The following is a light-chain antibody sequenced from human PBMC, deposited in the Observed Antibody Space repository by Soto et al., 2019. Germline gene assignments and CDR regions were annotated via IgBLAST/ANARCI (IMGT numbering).Light chain of an antibody. J-gene: IGLJ1*01. CDR3: QVWDSSSDHYV. CDR2: DDN. CDR1: DIASKS. V-gene: IGLV3-21*02. Sequence: SYELTQPASVSVAPGQTARISCGGNDIASKSVHWSQQKPGQAPVLVVYDDNDRPSGIPERFSGSNSGDTATLTISRVEAGDEADYSCQVWDSSSDHYVFGSGTKVTVL.